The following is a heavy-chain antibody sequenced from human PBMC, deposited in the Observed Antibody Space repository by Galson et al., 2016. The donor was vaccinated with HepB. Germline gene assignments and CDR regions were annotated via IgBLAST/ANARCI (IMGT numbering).Heavy chain of an antibody. V-gene: IGHV1-69*13. Sequence: SVKVSCKASGGSFSSYAFSWLRQARGQGLEWMGGITPVFGTPSYAQNFQGRVTISADESTSTAYVELSSLRSEDTAIYYCATHTRGQSGSGGHELDYWGQGALVTVSS. CDR2: ITPVFGTP. D-gene: IGHD3-10*01. CDR1: GGSFSSYA. CDR3: ATHTRGQSGSGGHELDY. J-gene: IGHJ4*02.